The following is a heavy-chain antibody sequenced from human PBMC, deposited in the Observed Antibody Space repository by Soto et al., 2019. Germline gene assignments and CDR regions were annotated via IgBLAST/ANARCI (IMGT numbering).Heavy chain of an antibody. Sequence: ASVKVSCKASGYTFTYYAMHWVRQAPGQRFEWMGWINAGNGNTKYSQKFQGRVTITRDTSASTAYMELSSLRSEDTAVYYCARVIGYCSGGRCSYGMDVWGQGTTVTVS. J-gene: IGHJ6*02. D-gene: IGHD2-15*01. CDR1: GYTFTYYA. CDR3: ARVIGYCSGGRCSYGMDV. V-gene: IGHV1-3*01. CDR2: INAGNGNT.